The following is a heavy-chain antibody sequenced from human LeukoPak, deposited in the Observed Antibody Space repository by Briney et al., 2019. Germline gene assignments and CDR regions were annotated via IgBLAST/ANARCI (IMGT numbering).Heavy chain of an antibody. D-gene: IGHD6-13*01. Sequence: PSETLSLTCTVSGGSISSYYWSWIRQPPGKGLEWIGYLFHSGTRRYNPSLKSRVTISADTTKNQFFLSLNSTTAADTAVYYCARRRGWKQQVVYSDYWGQGTLANVSS. CDR2: LFHSGTR. CDR3: ARRRGWKQQVVYSDY. V-gene: IGHV4-59*08. J-gene: IGHJ4*02. CDR1: GGSISSYY.